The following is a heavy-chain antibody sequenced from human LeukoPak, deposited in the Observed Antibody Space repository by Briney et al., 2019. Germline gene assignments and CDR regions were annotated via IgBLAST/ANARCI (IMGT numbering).Heavy chain of an antibody. V-gene: IGHV1-2*06. CDR3: AVRTGTTSYYYYMDV. D-gene: IGHD1-7*01. CDR1: GYTFIGYY. J-gene: IGHJ6*03. CDR2: INPNSGGT. Sequence: ASVKVSCKASGYTFIGYYVHWVRQAPGQGLEWMGRINPNSGGTNYAQKFQGRVTMTRDTSISTAYMELSRLRSDDTAVYYCAVRTGTTSYYYYMDVWGKGTTVTVSS.